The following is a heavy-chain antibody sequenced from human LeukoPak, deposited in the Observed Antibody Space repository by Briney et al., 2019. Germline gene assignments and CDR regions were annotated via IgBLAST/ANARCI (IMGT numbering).Heavy chain of an antibody. V-gene: IGHV4-4*09. D-gene: IGHD2-2*01. CDR1: GGSITYYY. CDR2: IYTSGST. Sequence: SETLSLTCTVSGGSITYYYWSWIRQPPGKGLEWIGYIYTSGSTNYNPSLKSRVTISVDTSKNQFSLKLSSVTAADTAVYYCARVLGYCSSTSCRNPHYMDVWGKGTTVTVSS. J-gene: IGHJ6*03. CDR3: ARVLGYCSSTSCRNPHYMDV.